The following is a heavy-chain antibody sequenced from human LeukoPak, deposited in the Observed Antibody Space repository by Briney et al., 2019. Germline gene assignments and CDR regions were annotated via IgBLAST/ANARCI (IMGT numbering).Heavy chain of an antibody. V-gene: IGHV4-34*01. D-gene: IGHD3-10*01. CDR2: INHSGST. J-gene: IGHJ4*02. CDR3: ARGNNADVVLWFGDPRTAFFDY. CDR1: GGSFSGYY. Sequence: SETLSLTCAVYGGSFSGYYWSWIRQPPGKGLEWIGEINHSGSTNYNPSLKSRVTISVDTSKNQFSLKLSSVTAADTAVYYCARGNNADVVLWFGDPRTAFFDYWGQGTLVTVSS.